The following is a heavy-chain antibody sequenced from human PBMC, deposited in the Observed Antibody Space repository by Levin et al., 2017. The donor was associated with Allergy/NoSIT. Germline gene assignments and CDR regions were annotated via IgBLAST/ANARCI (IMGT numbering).Heavy chain of an antibody. CDR1: GGSISSYY. Sequence: SCTVSGGSISSYYWSWIRQPPGKGLEWIGYIYYSGSTNYNPSLKSRVTISVDTSKNQFSLKLSSVTAADTAVYYCARGSYYDFWSGYGHFDYWGQGTLVTVSS. J-gene: IGHJ4*02. CDR2: IYYSGST. CDR3: ARGSYYDFWSGYGHFDY. V-gene: IGHV4-59*08. D-gene: IGHD3-3*01.